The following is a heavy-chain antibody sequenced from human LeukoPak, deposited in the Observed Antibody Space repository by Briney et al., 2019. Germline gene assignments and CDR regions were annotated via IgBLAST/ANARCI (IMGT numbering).Heavy chain of an antibody. V-gene: IGHV4-4*02. CDR1: GDSVSGSFW. D-gene: IGHD2-15*01. CDR2: IHHSGSS. J-gene: IGHJ6*03. Sequence: PSETLSLTCAVSGDSVSGSFWWSWVRQPPHKGLEWIGEIHHSGSSNYNPSLESRVIISVDTSKNQFSLKLSSVTAADTAVYYCARLKGSGYYYYYYMDVWGKGTTVTISS. CDR3: ARLKGSGYYYYYYMDV.